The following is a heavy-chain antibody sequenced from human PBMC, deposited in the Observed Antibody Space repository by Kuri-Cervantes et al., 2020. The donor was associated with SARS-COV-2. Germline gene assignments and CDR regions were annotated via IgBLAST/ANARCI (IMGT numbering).Heavy chain of an antibody. CDR2: IIPIFGTA. D-gene: IGHD5-24*01. CDR3: ARDAIRDGYNEGY. J-gene: IGHJ4*02. V-gene: IGHV1-69*06. CDR1: GGTFSSYA. Sequence: SVKVSCKASGGTFSSYAISWVRQAPGQGLEWMGGIIPIFGTANYAQKFQGRVTTTADKSTSTAYMELSSLRSEDTAVYYCARDAIRDGYNEGYWGQGTLVTVSS.